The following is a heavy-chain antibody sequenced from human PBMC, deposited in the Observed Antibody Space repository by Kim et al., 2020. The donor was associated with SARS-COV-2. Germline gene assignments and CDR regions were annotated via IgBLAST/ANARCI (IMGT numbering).Heavy chain of an antibody. CDR2: IYYSGST. V-gene: IGHV4-61*01. CDR1: GGSVSSGSYY. Sequence: SETLSLTCTVSGGSVSSGSYYWSWIRQPPGKGLEWIGYIYYSGSTNYNPSLKSRVTISVDTSKNQFSLKLSSVTAADTAVYYCARDRTYGSRQFDPWGQGTLVTVSS. D-gene: IGHD3-10*01. J-gene: IGHJ5*02. CDR3: ARDRTYGSRQFDP.